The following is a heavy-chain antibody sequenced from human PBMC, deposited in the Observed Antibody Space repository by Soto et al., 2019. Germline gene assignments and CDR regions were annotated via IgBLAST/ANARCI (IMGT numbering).Heavy chain of an antibody. CDR2: INHSGST. D-gene: IGHD2-2*01. J-gene: IGHJ4*02. V-gene: IGHV4-34*01. CDR1: GGSFSGYY. CDR3: ASNAKKSTSASLDY. Sequence: SETLSLTCAVYGGSFSGYYWSWIRQPPGKGLEWIGEINHSGSTNYNPSLKSRVTISVDTSKNQFSLKLSSVTAADTAVYYCASNAKKSTSASLDYWGQGTLVTVSS.